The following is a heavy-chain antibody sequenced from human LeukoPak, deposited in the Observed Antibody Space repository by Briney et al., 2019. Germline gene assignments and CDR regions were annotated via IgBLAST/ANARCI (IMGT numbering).Heavy chain of an antibody. CDR2: IRYDGSNK. CDR1: GFTFSSYG. D-gene: IGHD6-6*01. Sequence: GGSLRLSCAASGFTFSSYGMHWVRQAPGKGLEWVAFIRYDGSNKYYADSVKGRFTISRDNSKNTLYLQMNSLRAEDTAVYYCAKLNQYSSSSLFDYWGQGTLVTVSS. V-gene: IGHV3-30*02. CDR3: AKLNQYSSSSLFDY. J-gene: IGHJ4*02.